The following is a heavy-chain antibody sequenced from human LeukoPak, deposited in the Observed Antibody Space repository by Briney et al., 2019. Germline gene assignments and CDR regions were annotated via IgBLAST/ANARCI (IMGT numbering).Heavy chain of an antibody. CDR3: ARDFPMVRGVISFAFDY. J-gene: IGHJ4*02. CDR2: ISAYNGNT. Sequence: GASVKVSCKASGYTFTSYGISWVRQAPGQGLEWMGWISAYNGNTNYAQKLQGRVTMTTDTSTSTAYMELRSLRSDDTAVYYCARDFPMVRGVISFAFDYWGQGTLVTVSS. CDR1: GYTFTSYG. D-gene: IGHD3-10*01. V-gene: IGHV1-18*01.